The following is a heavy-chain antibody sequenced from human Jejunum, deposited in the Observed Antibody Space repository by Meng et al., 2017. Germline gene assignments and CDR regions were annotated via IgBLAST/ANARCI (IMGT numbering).Heavy chain of an antibody. V-gene: IGHV4-4*02. D-gene: IGHD2/OR15-2a*01. J-gene: IGHJ5*02. CDR1: GGSISNNNW. CDR2: ISHTGRI. CDR3: ARDLLDPNIAATGWFDP. Sequence: QGQPEESGPGLVKPSGTLSLTCSVSGGSISNNNWWSWVRQPPGKGLEWIGEISHTGRINYNPSLKSRVTMSLDKSKNQFSLDLTSVTGADTAVYYCARDLLDPNIAATGWFDPWGQGTLVTVSS.